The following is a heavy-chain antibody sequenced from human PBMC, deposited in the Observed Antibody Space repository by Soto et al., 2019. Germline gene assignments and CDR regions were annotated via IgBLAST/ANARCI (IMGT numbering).Heavy chain of an antibody. CDR2: ISYDGSNK. J-gene: IGHJ6*02. CDR3: ARDEGGSGYYTGPYYNGMDV. D-gene: IGHD3-3*01. V-gene: IGHV3-30*03. Sequence: GGSLRLSCAASGFTFSSYGMHWVRQAPGKGLEWVAVISYDGSNKYYADSVKGRFTISRDNAQNSVYLQMNSLRAEDTAVYYCARDEGGSGYYTGPYYNGMDVWGQRTTVTVS. CDR1: GFTFSSYG.